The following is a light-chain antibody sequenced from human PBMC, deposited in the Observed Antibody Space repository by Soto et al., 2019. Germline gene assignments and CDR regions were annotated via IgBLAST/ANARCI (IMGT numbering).Light chain of an antibody. V-gene: IGLV2-14*01. CDR3: TSYTSRGPYV. CDR2: EVT. CDR1: SSDVGGYDF. J-gene: IGLJ1*01. Sequence: QTVLTQPASVSGSPGQSITISCTGTSSDVGGYDFVSWYQHHPGKAPKLLIFEVTNRPSGVSHRFSGSKSGNTASLTISGLQVEDEADYYCTSYTSRGPYVFGTGTKLTVL.